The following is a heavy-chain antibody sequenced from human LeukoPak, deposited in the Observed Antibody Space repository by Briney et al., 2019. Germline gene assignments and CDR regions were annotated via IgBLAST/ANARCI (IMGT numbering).Heavy chain of an antibody. Sequence: SETLSLTCTVSGGSISSGSFYWSWIRQPAGKGLEWIGRIYTSGSTNYNPSLKSRVTISVDTSKNQFSLKLSSVTAADTAVYYCARDLGYGNWFDPWGQGTLVTVSS. J-gene: IGHJ5*02. CDR1: GGSISSGSFY. V-gene: IGHV4-61*02. CDR3: ARDLGYGNWFDP. D-gene: IGHD5-12*01. CDR2: IYTSGST.